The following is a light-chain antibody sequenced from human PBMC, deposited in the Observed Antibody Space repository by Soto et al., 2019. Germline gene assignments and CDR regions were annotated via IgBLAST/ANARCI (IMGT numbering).Light chain of an antibody. CDR1: SSDVGGYNY. CDR2: EVS. J-gene: IGLJ1*01. CDR3: ASYTSSSTGV. V-gene: IGLV2-14*01. Sequence: QSVLTQSASVSGSPGQSITISCTGTSSDVGGYNYVSWYQQHPGKAPKLMIYEVSNRPSGVSNRFSGSKSGNTASLTISGLHTEDEADYYCASYTSSSTGVFGTGTKVTVL.